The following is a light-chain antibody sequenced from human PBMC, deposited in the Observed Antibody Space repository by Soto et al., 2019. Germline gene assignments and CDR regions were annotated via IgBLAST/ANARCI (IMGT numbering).Light chain of an antibody. V-gene: IGLV1-51*01. CDR1: SSNIGNNY. CDR3: GTWDSSLSAGV. Sequence: QSVLTQPPSVSAAPGQKVTISCSGSSSNIGNNYVSWYQQLPGTVPKVLIHDNNQRPSGIPDRFSGSKSGTSATLGITGLQTGDEADYYCGTWDSSLSAGVFGGGTKLTVL. CDR2: DNN. J-gene: IGLJ3*02.